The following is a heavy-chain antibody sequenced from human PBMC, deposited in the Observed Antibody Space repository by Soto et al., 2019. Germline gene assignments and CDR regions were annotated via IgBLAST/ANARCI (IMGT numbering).Heavy chain of an antibody. CDR1: GYTLTELS. CDR3: ATALMRGDYIAAAFDY. J-gene: IGHJ4*02. D-gene: IGHD6-25*01. CDR2: FDPEDGET. Sequence: ASVKVSCKVSGYTLTELSMHWVRQAPGKGLEWMGGFDPEDGETIYAQKFQGRVTMTEDTSTETAYMELSSLRSEDTAVYYCATALMRGDYIAAAFDYWGQGTLVTFSS. V-gene: IGHV1-24*01.